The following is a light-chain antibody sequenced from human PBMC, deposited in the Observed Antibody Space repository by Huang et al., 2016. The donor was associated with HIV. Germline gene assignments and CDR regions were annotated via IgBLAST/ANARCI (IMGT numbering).Light chain of an antibody. CDR1: QSVTS. J-gene: IGKJ5*01. CDR2: VAS. Sequence: EIVMTQSPATLSVSPGERATLSCRASQSVTSLAWYQQKPGQTPRLLIYVASTRATGIPARFSGSGSGTDFTLTISSLQSEDFAVYYCQQYNNWPSITFGQGTRLEIK. V-gene: IGKV3-15*01. CDR3: QQYNNWPSIT.